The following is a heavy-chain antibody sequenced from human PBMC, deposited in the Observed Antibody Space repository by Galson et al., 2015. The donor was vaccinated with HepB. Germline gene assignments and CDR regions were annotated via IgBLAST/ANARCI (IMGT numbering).Heavy chain of an antibody. CDR2: MYYSGSA. Sequence: ETLSLTCTVSGGSIRSTNYYWGWIRQPPGKGLEWIGSMYYSGSAYYNPSLKSRVTISVDTSKNQFSLKLNSVTAADTAVYYCARMGDSSGYYYATVDYWGQGTLVTVSS. V-gene: IGHV4-39*01. D-gene: IGHD3-22*01. CDR1: GGSIRSTNYY. J-gene: IGHJ4*02. CDR3: ARMGDSSGYYYATVDY.